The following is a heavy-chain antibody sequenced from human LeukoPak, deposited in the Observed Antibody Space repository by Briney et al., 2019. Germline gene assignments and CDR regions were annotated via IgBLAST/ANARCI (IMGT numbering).Heavy chain of an antibody. Sequence: GGSLRLSCAASGFTFSSYGMHWVRQAPGKGLEWVAFIRYDGSNKYYADSVKGRFTISRDNSKNTLYLQMNSLRAADTAVYYCAKMVRGPLGFDYWGQGTLVTVSS. CDR2: IRYDGSNK. J-gene: IGHJ4*02. V-gene: IGHV3-30*02. CDR3: AKMVRGPLGFDY. D-gene: IGHD3-10*01. CDR1: GFTFSSYG.